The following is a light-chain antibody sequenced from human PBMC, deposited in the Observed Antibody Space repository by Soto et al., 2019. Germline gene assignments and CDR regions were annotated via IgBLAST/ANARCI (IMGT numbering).Light chain of an antibody. Sequence: DIQMTQSPSTLSASVGDRVTITCRASQSISSWLAWYQQKPGKAPKLLIYDASSLESGVPPRFSGSGSGTEFTLAISSLQPDDFATYYCQQYNSYSQYTFGQGTKVEIK. CDR2: DAS. CDR1: QSISSW. CDR3: QQYNSYSQYT. V-gene: IGKV1-5*01. J-gene: IGKJ2*01.